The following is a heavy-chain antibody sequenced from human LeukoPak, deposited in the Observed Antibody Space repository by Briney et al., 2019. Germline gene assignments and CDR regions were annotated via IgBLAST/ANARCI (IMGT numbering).Heavy chain of an antibody. CDR2: IIPIFGTA. J-gene: IGHJ4*02. D-gene: IGHD4-17*01. CDR3: AKDLYGDYVVDY. CDR1: GGTFSSYA. Sequence: SSVKVSCKASGGTFSSYAISWVRQAPGQGLEWMGRIIPIFGTANYAQKFQGRVTITTDESTSTAYMELSSLRAEDTAVYYCAKDLYGDYVVDYWGQGTLVTASS. V-gene: IGHV1-69*05.